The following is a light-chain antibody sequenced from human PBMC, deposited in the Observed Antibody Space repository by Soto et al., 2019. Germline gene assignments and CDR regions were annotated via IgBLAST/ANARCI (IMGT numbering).Light chain of an antibody. V-gene: IGLV1-47*01. Sequence: QSVLTQPPSASGTPGQRVTISCSGSTSNIGKNFVYWYQQLPGMAPRLLIYKNDQRPSGVPDRFSGSKSGTSASLAISGLRPEDEADYYCQSYDNSLSGPVFGPGTKVTVL. CDR2: KND. CDR1: TSNIGKNF. CDR3: QSYDNSLSGPV. J-gene: IGLJ1*01.